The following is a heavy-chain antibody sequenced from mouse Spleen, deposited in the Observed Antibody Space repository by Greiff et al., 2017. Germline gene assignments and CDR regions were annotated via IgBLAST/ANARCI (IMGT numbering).Heavy chain of an antibody. V-gene: IGHV1-19*01. CDR2: INPYNGGT. J-gene: IGHJ4*01. CDR1: GYTFTDYY. Sequence: VQLQQSGPVLVKPGASVKMSCKASGYTFTDYYMNWVKQSHGKSLEWIGVINPYNGGTSYNQKFKGKATLTVDKSSSTAYMELNSLTSEDSAVYYCARVGITTATGAMDYWGQGTSVTVSS. CDR3: ARVGITTATGAMDY. D-gene: IGHD1-2*01.